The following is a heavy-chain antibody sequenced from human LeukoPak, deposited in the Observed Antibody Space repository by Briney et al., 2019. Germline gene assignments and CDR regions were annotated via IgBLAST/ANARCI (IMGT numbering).Heavy chain of an antibody. V-gene: IGHV3-7*01. CDR1: GFIFRDFS. D-gene: IGHD1-1*01. CDR2: MNEYGSEI. Sequence: GGSLRLSCSVSGFIFRDFSMSWVRQAPGKGLEWVAKMNEYGSEIFYVDSVKGRFTISRDNAKNSLYLQMNSLRAEDTAVYYCARDAWNDEAFDIWGQGTMVTVSS. J-gene: IGHJ3*02. CDR3: ARDAWNDEAFDI.